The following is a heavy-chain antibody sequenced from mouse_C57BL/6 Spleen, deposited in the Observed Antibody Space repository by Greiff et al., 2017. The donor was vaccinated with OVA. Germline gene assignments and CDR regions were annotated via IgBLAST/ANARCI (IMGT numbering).Heavy chain of an antibody. V-gene: IGHV10-1*01. J-gene: IGHJ1*03. CDR2: IRSKSNNYAT. D-gene: IGHD3-2*01. CDR3: VRHQTGFDV. CDR1: GFSFNTYA. Sequence: EVQGVESGGGLVQPKGSLKLSCAASGFSFNTYAMNWVRQAPGTGLEWVARIRSKSNNYATYYADSVKDRFTISRDDSESMLYLQMNNLKTEDTAMYYCVRHQTGFDVWGTGTTVTVSS.